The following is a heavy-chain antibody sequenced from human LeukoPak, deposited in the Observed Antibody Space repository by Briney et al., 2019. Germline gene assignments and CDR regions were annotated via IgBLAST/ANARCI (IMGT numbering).Heavy chain of an antibody. CDR2: IYYSGST. V-gene: IGHV4-59*08. CDR3: ARHVSGEYFQH. J-gene: IGHJ1*01. D-gene: IGHD3-10*01. CDR1: GGSISSYY. Sequence: PSETLSLTCTVPGGSISSYYWSWIRQPPGKGLEYIGYIYYSGSTNYNPSLKSRVTISVDTSKNQFSLKLSSVTAADTAVYYCARHVSGEYFQHWGQGTLVTVSS.